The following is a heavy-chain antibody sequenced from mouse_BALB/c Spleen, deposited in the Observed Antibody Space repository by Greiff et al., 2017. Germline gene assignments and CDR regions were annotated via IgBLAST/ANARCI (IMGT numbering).Heavy chain of an antibody. CDR2: IDPANGNT. CDR1: GFNIKDTY. V-gene: IGHV14-3*02. CDR3: ARSEDYCGSSSGDYFDY. D-gene: IGHD1-1*01. J-gene: IGHJ2*01. Sequence: VQLQQSGAELVKPGASVKLSCTASGFNIKDTYMHWVKQRPEQGLEWIGRIDPANGNTKYDPKFQGKATITADTSSNTAYLQLSSLTSEDTAVYYCARSEDYCGSSSGDYFDYWGQGTTLTVSS.